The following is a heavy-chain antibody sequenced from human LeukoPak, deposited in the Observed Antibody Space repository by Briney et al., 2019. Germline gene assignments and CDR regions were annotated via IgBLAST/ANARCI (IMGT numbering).Heavy chain of an antibody. Sequence: SETLSLTCAVYGGPFSGYYWSWIRQPPGKGLEWIGEINHSGSTNYNPSLKSRVTISVDTSKNQFSLKLSSVTAADTAVYYCARVVADSSGYYSDYWGQGTLVTVSS. D-gene: IGHD3-22*01. J-gene: IGHJ4*02. CDR1: GGPFSGYY. CDR3: ARVVADSSGYYSDY. V-gene: IGHV4-34*01. CDR2: INHSGST.